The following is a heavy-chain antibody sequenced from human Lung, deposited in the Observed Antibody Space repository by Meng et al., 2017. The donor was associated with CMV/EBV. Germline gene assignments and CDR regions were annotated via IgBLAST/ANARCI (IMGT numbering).Heavy chain of an antibody. CDR3: ARMGASGYLDY. CDR2: IIPSLGIA. D-gene: IGHD3-3*01. J-gene: IGHJ4*02. V-gene: IGHV1-69*02. CDR1: GGTFNSYT. Sequence: SVKVSCKASGGTFNSYTINWVRQAPGQGLEWMGRIIPSLGIANYAQKFQGRVTITADKSSSTAYMELSSLRSEDTAVYFCARMGASGYLDYWGQGTRVTVSS.